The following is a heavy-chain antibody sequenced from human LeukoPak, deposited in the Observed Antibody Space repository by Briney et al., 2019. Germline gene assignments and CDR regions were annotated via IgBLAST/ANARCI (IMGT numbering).Heavy chain of an antibody. J-gene: IGHJ6*02. Sequence: ASVKVSCKASGYTFTGYYMHWVRHAPGQGLEWMGWINPNSGGTNYAQKFQGRVTMTRDTSISTAYMELSRLRSDDTAVYYCARGYSSGPTSKYYYYYYGMDVWRQGTTVTVSS. CDR2: INPNSGGT. D-gene: IGHD6-19*01. V-gene: IGHV1-2*02. CDR3: ARGYSSGPTSKYYYYYYGMDV. CDR1: GYTFTGYY.